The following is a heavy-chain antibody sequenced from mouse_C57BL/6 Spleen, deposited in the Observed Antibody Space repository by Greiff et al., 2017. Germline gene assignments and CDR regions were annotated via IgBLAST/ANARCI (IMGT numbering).Heavy chain of an antibody. CDR3: AIDYYGSSYGY. J-gene: IGHJ2*01. CDR1: GYAFTNYL. CDR2: INPGSGGT. V-gene: IGHV1-54*01. D-gene: IGHD1-1*01. Sequence: QVQLQQSGAELVRPGTSVKVSCKASGYAFTNYLIEWVKQRPGQGLEWIGVINPGSGGTNYNEKFKGKATLTADKSSSTAYMQLSSLTSEDSAVYFCAIDYYGSSYGYWGQGTTLTVSS.